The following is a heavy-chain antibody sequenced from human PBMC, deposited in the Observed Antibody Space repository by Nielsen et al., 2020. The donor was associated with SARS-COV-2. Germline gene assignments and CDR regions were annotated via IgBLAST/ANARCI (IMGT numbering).Heavy chain of an antibody. CDR1: GGSISSYY. V-gene: IGHV4-59*01. J-gene: IGHJ6*03. CDR3: AVTHGYYYYMDV. D-gene: IGHD4-11*01. Sequence: SETLSLTCTVSGGSISSYYWSWIRQPPGKGLEWIGYIYYSGSTNYNPSLKSRVTISVDTSKNQFSLKLSSVTAADTAVYYCAVTHGYYYYMDVWGKGTTVTVSS. CDR2: IYYSGST.